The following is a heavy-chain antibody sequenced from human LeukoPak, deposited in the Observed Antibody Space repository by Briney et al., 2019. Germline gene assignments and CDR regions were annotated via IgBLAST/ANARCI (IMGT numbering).Heavy chain of an antibody. J-gene: IGHJ4*02. V-gene: IGHV3-43D*03. D-gene: IGHD6-19*01. CDR2: IDWDGDI. CDR3: AKDWSYRGWAYYLDY. CDR1: GFSFADYA. Sequence: GGSLRLSCAASGFSFADYAMHWVRQSPGKGLEWVSLIDWDGDISYADSVKGRFTISRDNSKNTLYLQMNSLRPEDTAVYYCAKDWSYRGWAYYLDYWGQGTLVTVSS.